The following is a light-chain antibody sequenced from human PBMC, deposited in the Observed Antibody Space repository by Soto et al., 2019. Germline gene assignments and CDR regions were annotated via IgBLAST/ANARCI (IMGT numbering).Light chain of an antibody. J-gene: IGKJ1*01. CDR3: IHPQQTPRT. CDR1: QSLLHTNGYNY. CDR2: LGS. V-gene: IGKV2-28*01. Sequence: DIVMTQSPLSLPVTPGEPASISCRSSQSLLHTNGYNYLEWYLPKPGQSPQALNYLGSNRSSGVRARFSGRGSGRDITLNISRLAADDLGFYYGIHPQQTPRTVGQGTKVDIK.